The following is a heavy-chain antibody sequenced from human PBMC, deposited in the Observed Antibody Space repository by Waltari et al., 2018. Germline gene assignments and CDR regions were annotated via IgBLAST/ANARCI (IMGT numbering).Heavy chain of an antibody. D-gene: IGHD2-2*01. CDR1: GGSVTDTSYF. J-gene: IGHJ4*02. V-gene: IGHV4-39*01. CDR3: ARQGLYCRSSNCVGLDFSH. Sequence: QESGPGLLKPSETLSLTCAVSGGSVTDTSYFCGWISQAPGKGLEWLGNIYYDGNTNDNPSLKSRVSISVDTSQKQFSLKLTSVTATDTAVYYCARQGLYCRSSNCVGLDFSHWGQGTLVAVS. CDR2: IYYDGNT.